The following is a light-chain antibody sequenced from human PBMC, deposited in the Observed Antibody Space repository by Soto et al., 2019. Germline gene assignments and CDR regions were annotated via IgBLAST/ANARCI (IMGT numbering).Light chain of an antibody. Sequence: QSVLTQPPSVSGAPGQRVTISCTGSSSNIRAGYDVHWYQQLPGTAPKLLIYGNSNRPSGVPDRFSGSKSGTSASLAITGLQAEDEADYYCQSYGSSLSAWVFGGGTQLTVL. CDR3: QSYGSSLSAWV. V-gene: IGLV1-40*01. CDR2: GNS. J-gene: IGLJ3*02. CDR1: SSNIRAGYD.